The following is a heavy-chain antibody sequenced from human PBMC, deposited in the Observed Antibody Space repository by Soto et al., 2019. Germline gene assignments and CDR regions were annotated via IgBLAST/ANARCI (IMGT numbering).Heavy chain of an antibody. J-gene: IGHJ4*02. CDR3: AKVQWGHLHYFDY. D-gene: IGHD1-1*01. CDR1: GFTFSSFA. CDR2: ISVSGDST. V-gene: IGHV3-23*01. Sequence: HPGGSLRLSCVASGFTFSSFAMTWVRQAPGKGLEWVSDISVSGDSTYYADSVKGRFTISRDNSKNTLFLQVDSLRVDDTAVYYCAKVQWGHLHYFDYWGQGTQVTVSS.